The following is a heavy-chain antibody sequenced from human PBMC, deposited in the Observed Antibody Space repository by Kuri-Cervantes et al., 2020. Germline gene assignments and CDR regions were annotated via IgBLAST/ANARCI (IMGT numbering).Heavy chain of an antibody. CDR3: ARDPYSSGWYPYYYYGMDV. CDR2: ISSSSSYI. J-gene: IGHJ6*02. D-gene: IGHD6-19*01. Sequence: GESLKISCAASGFTFSNYGMNWVRQAPGKGLEWVSSISSSSSYIYYADSVKGRFTISRDNAKNSLYLQMNSLRAEDTAVYYCARDPYSSGWYPYYYYGMDVWGQGTTVTVSS. CDR1: GFTFSNYG. V-gene: IGHV3-21*01.